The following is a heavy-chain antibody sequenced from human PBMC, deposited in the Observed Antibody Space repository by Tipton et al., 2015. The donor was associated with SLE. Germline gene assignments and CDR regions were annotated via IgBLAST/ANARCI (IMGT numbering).Heavy chain of an antibody. J-gene: IGHJ4*02. D-gene: IGHD3-22*01. V-gene: IGHV4-30-2*01. CDR3: VRGPLGYYDGEGYFDY. Sequence: LRLSCAVSGGSISSGGYSWSWIRQPPGKGLEWIGYIYHSGSTYYNPSLKSRVTISIDRSKNQFSLRLTSVTAADTAVYYCVRGPLGYYDGEGYFDYWGQGTLVTVSS. CDR2: IYHSGST. CDR1: GGSISSGGYS.